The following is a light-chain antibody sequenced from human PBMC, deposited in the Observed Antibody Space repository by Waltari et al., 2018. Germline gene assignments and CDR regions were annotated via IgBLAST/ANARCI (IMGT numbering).Light chain of an antibody. V-gene: IGLV1-40*01. J-gene: IGLJ2*01. CDR1: GSNIGAGYD. CDR3: QSYDTSLSVV. CDR2: GFN. Sequence: QSVLTQPPSVSGAPGQRVTISCPGGGSNIGAGYDVHWYRQLPGKAPDLLIYGFNNRPSGVPDRFFGSLSGTSASLAITGLQAEDEADYYCQSYDTSLSVVFGGGTKLTV.